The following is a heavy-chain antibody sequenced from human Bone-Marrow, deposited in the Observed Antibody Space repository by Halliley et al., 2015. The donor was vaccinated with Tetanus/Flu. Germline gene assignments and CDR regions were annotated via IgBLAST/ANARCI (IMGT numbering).Heavy chain of an antibody. V-gene: IGHV4-59*01. D-gene: IGHD3-22*01. Sequence: TLSLTCTVSGGSFNNYFWTWIRQPPGKGLEWIGYMYHDGTTNYNPSLKSRATISVDTSKRQISLNLTSVTAADTAIYHCAREGYYDSRGHLFDAIDLWGQGTMVTVSS. J-gene: IGHJ3*01. CDR1: GGSFNNYF. CDR2: MYHDGTT. CDR3: AREGYYDSRGHLFDAIDL.